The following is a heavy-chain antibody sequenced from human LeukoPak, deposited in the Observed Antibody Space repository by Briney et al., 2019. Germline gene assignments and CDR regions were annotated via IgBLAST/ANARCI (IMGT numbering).Heavy chain of an antibody. CDR1: GFTFSDYY. CDR3: ARWGYCSSTSCIHGPGY. Sequence: GGSLRLSCAASGFTFSDYYMSWIRQAPGKGLEWVSYISSSGSTIYYADSVKGRFTISRDNAKNSLYLQMNSLRAEDTAVYYCARWGYCSSTSCIHGPGYWGQGTLVTVSS. J-gene: IGHJ4*02. V-gene: IGHV3-11*04. CDR2: ISSSGSTI. D-gene: IGHD2-2*01.